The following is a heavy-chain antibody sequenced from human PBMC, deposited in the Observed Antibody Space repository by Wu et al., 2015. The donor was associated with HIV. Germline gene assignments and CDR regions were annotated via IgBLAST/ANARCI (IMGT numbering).Heavy chain of an antibody. CDR3: ARRRTVAGAPFDF. CDR2: IIPLFDTS. Sequence: QVQLVQSGAEVKKPGSSVKVSCKASGGTFSSFAVSWVRQAPGQGLEWMGGIIPLFDTSHSAQNFQGRVTITTDDSTSTAYMELSSLTSEDTAVYYCARRRTVAGAPFDFWGQGTLVTVSS. D-gene: IGHD6-19*01. J-gene: IGHJ4*02. CDR1: GGTFSSFA. V-gene: IGHV1-69*05.